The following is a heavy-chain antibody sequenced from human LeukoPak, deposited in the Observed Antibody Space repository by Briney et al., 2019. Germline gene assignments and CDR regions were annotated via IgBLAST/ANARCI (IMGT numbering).Heavy chain of an antibody. Sequence: SSVKVSCKASGFTFTSSAMQWVRQARGQRLVWIGWIDVGSGNTNYAQKFQERVTITRDMSTSTAYMELSSLRSEDTAVYYCAAEGDGYNPYYYYGMDVWGQGTTVTVSS. V-gene: IGHV1-58*02. J-gene: IGHJ6*02. CDR2: IDVGSGNT. CDR3: AAEGDGYNPYYYYGMDV. D-gene: IGHD5-24*01. CDR1: GFTFTSSA.